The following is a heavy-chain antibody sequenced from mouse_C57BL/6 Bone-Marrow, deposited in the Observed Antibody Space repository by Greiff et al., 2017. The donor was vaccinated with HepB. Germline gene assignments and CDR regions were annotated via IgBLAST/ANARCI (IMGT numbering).Heavy chain of an antibody. CDR2: IYPSDSET. Sequence: QVQLQQPGAELVRPGSSVKLSCKASGYTFTSYWMDWVKQRPGQGLEWIGNIYPSDSETHYNQKFKDKATLTVDKSSSTAYMQLSSLTSEDSAVYYCARGPPITTVPSCFDYWGQGTTLTVSS. CDR3: ARGPPITTVPSCFDY. J-gene: IGHJ2*01. V-gene: IGHV1-61*01. D-gene: IGHD1-1*01. CDR1: GYTFTSYW.